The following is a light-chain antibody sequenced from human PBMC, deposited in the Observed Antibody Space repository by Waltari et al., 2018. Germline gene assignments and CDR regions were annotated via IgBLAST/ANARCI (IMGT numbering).Light chain of an antibody. J-gene: IGLJ3*02. CDR2: DVN. Sequence: QSALTQTATVSGSPGQSITISCSGASSDIGQYTLVSWYQQHPGKAPTLIIYDVNKRPSGVSNRFSGSKSGNTAFLTISGLQTADEADYYCCSYAGSAVSVFGGGTKLTVL. V-gene: IGLV2-23*02. CDR3: CSYAGSAVSV. CDR1: SSDIGQYTL.